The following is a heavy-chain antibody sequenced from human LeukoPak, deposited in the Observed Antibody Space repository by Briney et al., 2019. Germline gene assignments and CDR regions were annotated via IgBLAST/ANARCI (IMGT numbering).Heavy chain of an antibody. CDR3: AKGTCTAKSCYGNAFDM. J-gene: IGHJ3*02. D-gene: IGHD2-15*01. V-gene: IGHV3-23*01. Sequence: PGGSLRLSCAASGFTFSTYAMNWIRPAPGEGLEGVTTNSGGGPRTYYADPVKGRFTISRDNANNTAYLLLSSLRAEDTAVYYCAKGTCTAKSCYGNAFDMWGQGTKVTVSS. CDR2: NSGGGPRT. CDR1: GFTFSTYA.